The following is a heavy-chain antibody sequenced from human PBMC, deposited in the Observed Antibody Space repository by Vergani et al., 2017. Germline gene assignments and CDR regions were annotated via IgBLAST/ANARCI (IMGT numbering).Heavy chain of an antibody. V-gene: IGHV1-69*04. D-gene: IGHD5-12*01. CDR2: IIPILGIA. Sequence: QVQLVQSGAEVKKPGASVKVSCKASGGTFSSYAISWVRQAPGQGLEWMGRIIPILGIANYAQKFQGRVTITADKSTSTAYMELSSLRSEDTAVYYCAREWSRYSGYDLTPFDYWGQGTLVTVSS. J-gene: IGHJ4*02. CDR3: AREWSRYSGYDLTPFDY. CDR1: GGTFSSYA.